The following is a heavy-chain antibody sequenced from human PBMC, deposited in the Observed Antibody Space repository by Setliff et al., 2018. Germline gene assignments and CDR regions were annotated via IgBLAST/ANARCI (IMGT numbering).Heavy chain of an antibody. J-gene: IGHJ5*02. CDR3: ARDHDGSGYKRDWFDP. D-gene: IGHD5-12*01. V-gene: IGHV4-34*10. Sequence: PSETLSLTCSVYGESFSNNYWSWIRQSPGRGLEWIGESNHGGSTSYNPSLKSRLTLSLDTSRKEFFLKMTYVTAADTAVYYCARDHDGSGYKRDWFDPWGQGILVTVSS. CDR1: GESFSNNY. CDR2: SNHGGST.